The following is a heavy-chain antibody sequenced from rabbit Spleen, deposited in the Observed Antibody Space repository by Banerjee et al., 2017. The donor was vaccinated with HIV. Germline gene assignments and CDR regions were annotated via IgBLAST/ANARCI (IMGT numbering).Heavy chain of an antibody. CDR2: INAVTGRA. CDR3: ARDGAGGSYFAL. D-gene: IGHD8-1*01. V-gene: IGHV1S45*01. Sequence: QEQLVESGGGLVQPEGSLQLSCTASGFSFSDKAVMCWVRQAPGKGLEWIACINAVTGRAVYASWAKGRFTFSKASSTTVTLQMTSLTAADTATYFCARDGAGGSYFALWGPGTLVTVS. CDR1: GFSFSDKAV. J-gene: IGHJ6*01.